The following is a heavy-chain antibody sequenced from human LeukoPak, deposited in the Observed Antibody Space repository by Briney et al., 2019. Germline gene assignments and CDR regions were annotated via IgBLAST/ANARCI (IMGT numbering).Heavy chain of an antibody. CDR2: ISGSGGST. V-gene: IGHV3-23*01. J-gene: IGHJ6*02. CDR1: GFTFSSYA. Sequence: GGSLRLSCAVSGFTFSSYAMSWVRQAPGKGLEWVSAISGSGGSTYYADSVKGRFTISRDNSKNTLYLQMNSLRAEDTAVYYCAKGFSVGRFGELLSRRYYYGMDVWGQGTTVTVSS. D-gene: IGHD3-10*01. CDR3: AKGFSVGRFGELLSRRYYYGMDV.